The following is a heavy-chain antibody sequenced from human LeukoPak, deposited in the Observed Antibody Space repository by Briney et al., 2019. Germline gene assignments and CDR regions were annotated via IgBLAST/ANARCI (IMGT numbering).Heavy chain of an antibody. V-gene: IGHV4-39*07. CDR2: IYYSGST. Sequence: PSETLSLTCTVSGGSISSSSYYWGWIRQPPGKGLEWIGSIYYSGSTYYNPSLKSRVTISVDTSKNQFSLKLSSVTAADTAVYYCARAWGSERFDYWGQGTLVTVSS. CDR3: ARAWGSERFDY. J-gene: IGHJ4*02. D-gene: IGHD3-16*01. CDR1: GGSISSSSYY.